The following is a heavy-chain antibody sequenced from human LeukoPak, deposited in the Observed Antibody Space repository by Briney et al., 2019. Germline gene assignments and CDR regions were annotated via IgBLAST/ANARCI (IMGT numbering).Heavy chain of an antibody. CDR1: GFTFSSYS. Sequence: PGGSLRLSCAASGFTFSSYSMNWVRQAPGKGLEWVSSISSSSSYIYYGDSVKGRFTISRDNARNSLYLEMNSLRAEDTAVYYCARDLFGYSYGYWGQGTLVTVSS. CDR2: ISSSSSYI. J-gene: IGHJ4*02. CDR3: ARDLFGYSYGY. V-gene: IGHV3-21*01. D-gene: IGHD5-18*01.